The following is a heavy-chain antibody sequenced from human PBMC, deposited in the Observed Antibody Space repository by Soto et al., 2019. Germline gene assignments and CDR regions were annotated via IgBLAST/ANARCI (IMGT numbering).Heavy chain of an antibody. CDR2: MNADGSEK. CDR1: GFTFSNNW. Sequence: ELHLVESGGDLVQPGGSLRLSCTASGFTFSNNWMAWVRQAPGKGLEWVANMNADGSEKYYVDSAKGRFTISRDNAKNSLYLQMNSLRGDDTAVYYCARDVKGGYFDLWGRGTLVTVSS. D-gene: IGHD1-26*01. CDR3: ARDVKGGYFDL. J-gene: IGHJ2*01. V-gene: IGHV3-7*05.